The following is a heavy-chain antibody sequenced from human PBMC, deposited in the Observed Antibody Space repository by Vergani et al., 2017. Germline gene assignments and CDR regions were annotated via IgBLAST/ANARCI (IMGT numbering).Heavy chain of an antibody. J-gene: IGHJ4*02. D-gene: IGHD3-9*01. CDR2: INPSGGHT. CDR3: ARGDYGILTGYRY. V-gene: IGHV1-46*03. Sequence: QVPVVQSGAEVKKSGASVKVSCKTSGYTFINYYMHWVRQAPGQGLEWMGIINPSGGHTNYAQKFQGRVTMTRDTSTSTVYMELSSLRSEDTAIDYCARGDYGILTGYRYWGQGTLVTVSA. CDR1: GYTFINYY.